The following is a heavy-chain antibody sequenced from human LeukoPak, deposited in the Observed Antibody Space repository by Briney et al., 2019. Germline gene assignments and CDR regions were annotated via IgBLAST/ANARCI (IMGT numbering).Heavy chain of an antibody. Sequence: TGGSLRLSCAASGFTFSDYYMSWIRQAPGKGLEWVSYISSSGSTIYYADSVKGRFTISRDNAKNSLYLQMNSLRAEDTAVYYCARDLSGVTGYTYGRGIDYWGQGTLVTVSS. J-gene: IGHJ4*02. CDR3: ARDLSGVTGYTYGRGIDY. V-gene: IGHV3-11*04. D-gene: IGHD5-18*01. CDR1: GFTFSDYY. CDR2: ISSSGSTI.